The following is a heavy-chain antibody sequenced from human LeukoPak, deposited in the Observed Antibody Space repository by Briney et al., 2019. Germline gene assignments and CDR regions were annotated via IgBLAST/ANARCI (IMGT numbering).Heavy chain of an antibody. Sequence: GGSLRLSCAASGFTFSSYGMHWVRQAPGKGLEWVANIKQDGSEKYYVDSVKGRFTISRDNAKNSLYLQMNSLRAEDTAVYYCAREIQLWLSFDYWGQGTLVTVSS. CDR3: AREIQLWLSFDY. V-gene: IGHV3-7*01. J-gene: IGHJ4*02. D-gene: IGHD5-18*01. CDR1: GFTFSSYG. CDR2: IKQDGSEK.